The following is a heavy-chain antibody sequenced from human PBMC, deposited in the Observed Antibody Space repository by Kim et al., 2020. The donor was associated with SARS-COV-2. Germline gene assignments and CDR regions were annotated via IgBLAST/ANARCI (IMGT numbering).Heavy chain of an antibody. V-gene: IGHV1-8*01. Sequence: NSGNTGYAQKFLGRVIRTRDTSINTAYLAVSSLNSEDTAVYYCARGEHHDHWGQGTLVTVSS. CDR2: NSGNT. J-gene: IGHJ5*02. CDR3: ARGEHHDH. D-gene: IGHD1-26*01.